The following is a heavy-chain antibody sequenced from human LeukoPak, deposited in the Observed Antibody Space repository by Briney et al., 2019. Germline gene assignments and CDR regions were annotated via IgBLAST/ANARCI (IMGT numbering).Heavy chain of an antibody. CDR1: GGTFSSYA. CDR2: IIPIFGTA. D-gene: IGHD2-21*02. J-gene: IGHJ3*02. CDR3: AREARNCGGDCYYAFDI. V-gene: IGHV1-69*13. Sequence: GASVKVSCKASGGTFSSYAISWVRQAPGQGLEWMGGIIPIFGTANYAQKFQGRVTITADESTSTAYMELSSLRSEDTAVYYCAREARNCGGDCYYAFDIWGQGTMVTVSS.